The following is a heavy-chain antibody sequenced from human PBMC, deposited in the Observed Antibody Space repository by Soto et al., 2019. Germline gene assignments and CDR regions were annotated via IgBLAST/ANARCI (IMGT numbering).Heavy chain of an antibody. Sequence: QVQLVDSGGGVVQPGRSLRLSCAASGFTFSSYAMHWVLQAPRKGLVWVAVISYDGSNKYYADSVKDRFTISRDNSKSTLYLQRNSLRADDMAVYYCATDIGVGVVAPLDIWGQGTMVTVSS. D-gene: IGHD2-15*01. CDR2: ISYDGSNK. CDR1: GFTFSSYA. J-gene: IGHJ3*02. CDR3: ATDIGVGVVAPLDI. V-gene: IGHV3-30-3*01.